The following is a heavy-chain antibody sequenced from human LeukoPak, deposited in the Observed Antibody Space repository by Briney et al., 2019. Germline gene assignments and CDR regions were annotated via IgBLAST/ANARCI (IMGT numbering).Heavy chain of an antibody. V-gene: IGHV1-69*13. D-gene: IGHD3-22*01. CDR2: IIPIVGTT. CDR1: GGTFSSYA. Sequence: SVKVSCKASGGTFSSYAISWVRQAPGQGLEWMGGIIPIVGTTNYAQMFQGRVTITADESTSTACMELSSLRSEDTAVYYCARGGYYYDSSGYSHLPDYWGQGTLVTVSA. J-gene: IGHJ4*02. CDR3: ARGGYYYDSSGYSHLPDY.